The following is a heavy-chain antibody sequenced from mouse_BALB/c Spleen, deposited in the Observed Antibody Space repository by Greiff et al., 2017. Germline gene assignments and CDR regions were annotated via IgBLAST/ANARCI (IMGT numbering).Heavy chain of an antibody. J-gene: IGHJ2*01. CDR3: ARFHYDYDDYFDY. V-gene: IGHV1-54*01. Sequence: QVQLKESGAELVRPGTSVKVSCKASGYAFTNYLIEWVKQRPGQGLEWLGVINPGSGGTNYNEKFKGKETLTADKSSSTAYMQLSSLTSDDSAVYFCARFHYDYDDYFDYWGQGTTLTVSS. CDR2: INPGSGGT. D-gene: IGHD2-4*01. CDR1: GYAFTNYL.